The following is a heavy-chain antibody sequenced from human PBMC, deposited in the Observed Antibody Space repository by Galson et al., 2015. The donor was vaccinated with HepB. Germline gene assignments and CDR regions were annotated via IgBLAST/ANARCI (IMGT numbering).Heavy chain of an antibody. D-gene: IGHD3-22*01. CDR2: INPNSGGT. CDR1: GYTFTGYF. Sequence: VKVSCKASGYTFTGYFIHWVRQAPGQGLEWMGWINPNSGGTKFAQKFQGRVIMTRDTSISTAYMELTSLIFDDTAVYYCARGWGSSESSSGCFDYRGQGTLVTVSS. V-gene: IGHV1-2*02. CDR3: ARGWGSSESSSGCFDY. J-gene: IGHJ4*02.